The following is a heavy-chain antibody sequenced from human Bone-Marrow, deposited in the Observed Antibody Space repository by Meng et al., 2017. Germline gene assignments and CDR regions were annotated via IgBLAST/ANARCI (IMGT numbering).Heavy chain of an antibody. Sequence: GGSLRLSCAASGFTFSSYAMHWVRQAPGKGLEWVAVISYDGSNKYYADSVKGRFTISRDNSKNTLYLQMNSLRAEDTAVYFCARDGSLSFGELDYFDYWGQGTPVTVSS. J-gene: IGHJ4*02. CDR3: ARDGSLSFGELDYFDY. CDR2: ISYDGSNK. V-gene: IGHV3-30*01. CDR1: GFTFSSYA. D-gene: IGHD3-10*01.